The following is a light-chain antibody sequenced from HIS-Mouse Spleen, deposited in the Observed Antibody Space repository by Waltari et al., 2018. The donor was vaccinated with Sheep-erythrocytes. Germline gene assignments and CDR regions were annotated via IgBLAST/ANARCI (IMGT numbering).Light chain of an antibody. J-gene: IGLJ3*02. CDR2: EGS. Sequence: PATLSLSPGERATLSCRASQSVSSYLAWYQQHPGKAPKLMIYEGSKRPSGVCNRFSGSKSGNTASLTISGLQAEDEADYYCCSYAGSSTPWVFGGGTKLTVL. CDR3: CSYAGSSTPWV. V-gene: IGLV2-23*01. CDR1: SQSVSSY.